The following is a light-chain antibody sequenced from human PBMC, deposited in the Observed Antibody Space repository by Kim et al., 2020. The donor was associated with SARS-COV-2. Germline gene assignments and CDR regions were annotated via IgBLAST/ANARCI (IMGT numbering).Light chain of an antibody. J-gene: IGKJ1*01. CDR2: GAP. Sequence: SVSGEERASPSGRGSLSVTSNLAWYQQKPGQAPGLLICGAPTRATGIPARFGGSGSGTAFTLTISSLQSEDFAVYYCQQYNNWWTFGQGTKVDIK. V-gene: IGKV3-15*01. CDR1: LSVTSN. CDR3: QQYNNWWT.